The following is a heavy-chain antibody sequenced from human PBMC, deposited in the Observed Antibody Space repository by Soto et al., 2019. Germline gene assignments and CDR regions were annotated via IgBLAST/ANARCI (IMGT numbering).Heavy chain of an antibody. D-gene: IGHD4-17*01. Sequence: QVQLVESGGDVVQPGRSLRLSCEASGFTFSDYGMHWVRQAPGKGLEWVTVISHDGSGIYYAESVKGRFTISRDNSKKTVHLQMNNLSPDDTSVYYCAKLSIRRSWAVTFDFWGLGTLVTVSS. V-gene: IGHV3-30*18. CDR2: ISHDGSGI. J-gene: IGHJ4*02. CDR1: GFTFSDYG. CDR3: AKLSIRRSWAVTFDF.